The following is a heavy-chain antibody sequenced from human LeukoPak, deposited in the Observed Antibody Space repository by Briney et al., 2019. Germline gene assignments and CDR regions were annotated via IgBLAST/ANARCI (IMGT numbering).Heavy chain of an antibody. CDR1: GFTFSSYW. CDR3: ARDRRIAAAGGFDP. V-gene: IGHV3-74*01. J-gene: IGHJ5*02. CDR2: INSDGSST. D-gene: IGHD6-13*01. Sequence: GGSLRLSCAASGFTFSSYWMHWVRQAPGKGLVWVSRINSDGSSTSYADSVKGRFTISRDNAKNTLYLQMNSLGAEDTAVYYCARDRRIAAAGGFDPWGQGTLVTVSS.